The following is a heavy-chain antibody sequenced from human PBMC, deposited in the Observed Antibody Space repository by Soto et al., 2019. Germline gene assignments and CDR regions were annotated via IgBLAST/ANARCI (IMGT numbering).Heavy chain of an antibody. CDR1: GYSFTSYW. Sequence: PGESLKISCNGSGYSFTSYWISWVRQMPGKGLEWMGRIDPSDSYTNYSPSFQGHVTISADKSISTAYLQWSSLKASDTAMYYCASCTDSGYDLDYYYGMDVWGQGTTVTVSS. V-gene: IGHV5-10-1*01. D-gene: IGHD5-12*01. J-gene: IGHJ6*02. CDR3: ASCTDSGYDLDYYYGMDV. CDR2: IDPSDSYT.